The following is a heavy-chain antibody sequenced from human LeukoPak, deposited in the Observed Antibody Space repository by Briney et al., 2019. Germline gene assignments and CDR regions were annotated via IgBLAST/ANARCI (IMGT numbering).Heavy chain of an antibody. V-gene: IGHV4-59*08. J-gene: IGHJ3*02. CDR2: IYYSGST. Sequence: PSETLSLTCTVSGGSISSYYWSWIRQPPGKGLEWIGYIYYSGSTNYNPSLKSRVTISVDTSKNQFSLKLSSVTAADTAVYYCARHGGYSYGFRPIPPAFDIWGQGTMVTVSS. CDR1: GGSISSYY. CDR3: ARHGGYSYGFRPIPPAFDI. D-gene: IGHD5-18*01.